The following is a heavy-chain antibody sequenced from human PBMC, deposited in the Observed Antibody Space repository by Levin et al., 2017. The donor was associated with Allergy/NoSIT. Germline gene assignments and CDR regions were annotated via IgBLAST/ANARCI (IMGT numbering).Heavy chain of an antibody. V-gene: IGHV3-43D*03. CDR1: GFSFRDYA. CDR2: ISWDAKYT. Sequence: PGGSLRLSCAASGFSFRDYAMHWVRQTPGKGLEWVSLISWDAKYTNYGDFVRGRFTVSRDNTEGFLYLQMNSLGSDDTAVYYCVKEGGGFDYWGQGTLVTVSP. CDR3: VKEGGGFDY. J-gene: IGHJ4*02.